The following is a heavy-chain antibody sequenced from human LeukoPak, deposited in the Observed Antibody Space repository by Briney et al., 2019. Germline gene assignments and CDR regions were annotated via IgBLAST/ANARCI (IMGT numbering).Heavy chain of an antibody. CDR1: GYTFTGYY. Sequence: ASVKVSCKASGYTFTGYYIHWVRQAPGQGLEWMGWINPNSGGTNYIQNFQGRVTMTRDTSISTAYMELTSLRSEDTAVYYCARVFHPINGYGSGSYSFLGSLDPWGQGTLVTVSS. J-gene: IGHJ5*02. V-gene: IGHV1-2*02. CDR3: ARVFHPINGYGSGSYSFLGSLDP. CDR2: INPNSGGT. D-gene: IGHD3-10*01.